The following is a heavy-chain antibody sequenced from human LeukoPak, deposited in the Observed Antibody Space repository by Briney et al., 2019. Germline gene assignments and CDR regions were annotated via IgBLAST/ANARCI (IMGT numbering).Heavy chain of an antibody. V-gene: IGHV3-23*01. CDR3: AKGKESGWYDY. CDR2: LSDSGRST. CDR1: GFTFSSYG. Sequence: PGGSLRLSCAASGFTFSSYGMSLVRQAPGKGLEWVSTLSDSGRSTYYADSVKGRFTVSRDNSKNTLYLQMNRLTAEDTAVYYCAKGKESGWYDYWGQGTLVTVSS. D-gene: IGHD6-19*01. J-gene: IGHJ4*02.